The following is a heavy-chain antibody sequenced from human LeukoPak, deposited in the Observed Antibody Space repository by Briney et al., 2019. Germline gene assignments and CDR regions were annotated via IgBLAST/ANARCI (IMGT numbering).Heavy chain of an antibody. J-gene: IGHJ4*02. Sequence: GGSLRLSCAASGFTFSTYSINWVRQAPGKGLEWVSSISSSSSYISYADSLKGRFTISRDNAKNSLYLQMNSPRAEDTAVYYCARDPGVAAALYYFDYWGQGTLVTVSS. D-gene: IGHD6-13*01. CDR2: ISSSSSYI. V-gene: IGHV3-21*01. CDR3: ARDPGVAAALYYFDY. CDR1: GFTFSTYS.